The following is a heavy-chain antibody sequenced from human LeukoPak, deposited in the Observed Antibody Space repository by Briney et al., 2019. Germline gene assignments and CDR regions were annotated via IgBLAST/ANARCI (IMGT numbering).Heavy chain of an antibody. CDR3: ARSTQYVWGSYRGYFDY. Sequence: SETLSLTCSVSGGSISSSSYYWGWIRQPPGKGLEWIGSMYYSGSTDYNPSLKSRVTISVDTSKNQFSLKLSSVTAADTAVYYCARSTQYVWGSYRGYFDYWGQGTLVTVSS. D-gene: IGHD3-16*02. CDR1: GGSISSSSYY. CDR2: MYYSGST. J-gene: IGHJ4*02. V-gene: IGHV4-39*01.